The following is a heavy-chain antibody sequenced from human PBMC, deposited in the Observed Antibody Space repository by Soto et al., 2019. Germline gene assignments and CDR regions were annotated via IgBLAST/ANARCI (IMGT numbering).Heavy chain of an antibody. J-gene: IGHJ4*02. D-gene: IGHD3-10*01. Sequence: GGSLRLSCAASGFTFSDSYMTWIHQAPGKGLEWLSYISGSGTTIYYADSVKGRFTVSRDNARNSLYLQMNSLRAEDTAVYYCASDPYYYASGYWGQGTLVTVSS. CDR1: GFTFSDSY. CDR3: ASDPYYYASGY. CDR2: ISGSGTTI. V-gene: IGHV3-11*01.